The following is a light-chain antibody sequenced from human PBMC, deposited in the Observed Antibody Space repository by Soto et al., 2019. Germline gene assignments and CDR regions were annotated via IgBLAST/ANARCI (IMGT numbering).Light chain of an antibody. CDR3: MQGTNWPRLT. CDR2: KVS. J-gene: IGKJ4*01. CDR1: QSLVYSDGNTY. V-gene: IGKV2-30*01. Sequence: DVVMTQSPLSLPVTLGQPASISCRSSQSLVYSDGNTYLNWFHQRPGQSPRRLIYKVSNRDSVVPDRFSGSESGTDFTLKISRVEAEDVGVYFCMQGTNWPRLTFGGGTKVQIK.